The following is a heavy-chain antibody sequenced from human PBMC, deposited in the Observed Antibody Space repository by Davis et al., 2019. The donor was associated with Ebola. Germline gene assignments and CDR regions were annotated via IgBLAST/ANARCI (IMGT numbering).Heavy chain of an antibody. D-gene: IGHD3-10*01. CDR3: AREGLGSDRYFDY. V-gene: IGHV3-7*01. Sequence: GGSLRLSCAASGFTFSSYWMSWVRQAPGKGLEWVANIKQDGSEKYYVDSVKGRFTISRDNSKNTLYLQMNSLRAEDTAVYYCAREGLGSDRYFDYWGQGTLVTVSS. CDR2: IKQDGSEK. CDR1: GFTFSSYW. J-gene: IGHJ4*02.